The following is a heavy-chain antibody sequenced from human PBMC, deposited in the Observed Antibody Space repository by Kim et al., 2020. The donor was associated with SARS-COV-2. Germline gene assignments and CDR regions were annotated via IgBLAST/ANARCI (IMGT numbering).Heavy chain of an antibody. D-gene: IGHD6-13*01. J-gene: IGHJ6*02. CDR2: ISTSSYT. V-gene: IGHV3-11*05. CDR1: GFTFSDYY. CDR3: ARDRWVGQLVGAMDV. Sequence: GGSLRLSCAASGFTFSDYYTSWIRQAPGKGLEWISYISTSSYTHYADSVKGRFTISRDNAKNSLSLQMSSLRAEDTAVYYCARDRWVGQLVGAMDVWGQGTTVTVSS.